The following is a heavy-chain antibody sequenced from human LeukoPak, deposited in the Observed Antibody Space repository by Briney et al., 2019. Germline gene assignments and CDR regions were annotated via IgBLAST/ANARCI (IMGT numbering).Heavy chain of an antibody. CDR2: MSADGINT. CDR1: GFIFSDYA. V-gene: IGHV3-30-3*01. Sequence: GGSLRLSCTASGFIFSDYAMHWVRQAPGKGLEWVAVMSADGINTFYAASVRGRFTISRVNSKGTVNLQMNSLTSEDTAVYYCARDAGSAWISWFDSWGQGSLVAVSS. J-gene: IGHJ5*01. CDR3: ARDAGSAWISWFDS. D-gene: IGHD6-19*01.